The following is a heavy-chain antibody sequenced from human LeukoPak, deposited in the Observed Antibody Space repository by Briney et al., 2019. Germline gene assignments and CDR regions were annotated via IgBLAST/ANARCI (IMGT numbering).Heavy chain of an antibody. CDR3: ARDQVVGATAGTFDY. V-gene: IGHV1-18*01. CDR2: ISAHNGHT. Sequence: ASVKVSCKASGYTFTSYGIGWVRQAPGQGLEWMGWISAHNGHTNYAQKFQGRVTMTMETSTSTAYMELRSLRSDDTAVYYCARDQVVGATAGTFDYWGQGTLVTVSS. CDR1: GYTFTSYG. D-gene: IGHD1-26*01. J-gene: IGHJ4*02.